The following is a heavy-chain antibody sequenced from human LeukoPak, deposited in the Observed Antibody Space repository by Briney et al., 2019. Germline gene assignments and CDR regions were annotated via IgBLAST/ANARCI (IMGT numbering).Heavy chain of an antibody. V-gene: IGHV3-53*01. J-gene: IGHJ4*02. D-gene: IGHD4-17*01. Sequence: VGSLRLSCAASGGIVRSRPIDWVRQAPGKGLEWVSILYSDGRTYYADSVQGRFTMSRDNSKNSLHLEMTAPRAEDTAVYYCAVARDYAIHSCGQGTLVTVSS. CDR3: AVARDYAIHS. CDR2: LYSDGRT. CDR1: GGIVRSRP.